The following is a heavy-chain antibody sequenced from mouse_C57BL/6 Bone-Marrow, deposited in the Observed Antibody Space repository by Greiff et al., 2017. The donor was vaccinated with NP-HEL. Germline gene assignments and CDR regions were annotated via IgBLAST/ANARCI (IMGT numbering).Heavy chain of an antibody. V-gene: IGHV1-5*01. CDR2: IYPGNSDT. CDR1: GYTFTSYW. Sequence: VQLQQSGTVLARPGASVKMSCKTSGYTFTSYWMHWVKQRPGQGLAWIGAIYPGNSDTRYNQKFKGKAKLTAVTSASTAYMELSSLTNEDSAVYYCTRNYYGSTYYFDYWGQGTTLTVSS. CDR3: TRNYYGSTYYFDY. D-gene: IGHD1-1*01. J-gene: IGHJ2*01.